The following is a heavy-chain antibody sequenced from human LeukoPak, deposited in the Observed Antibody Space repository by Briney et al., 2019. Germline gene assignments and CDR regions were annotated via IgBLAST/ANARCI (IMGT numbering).Heavy chain of an antibody. Sequence: AGTSLRFSCAASGITFSSHGMHWVAQAPGKGLEGVAVIWYDGSNIYYADSVKGRFTISRDNSKNTLYLQMNSLRAEDTALYYCARARNDYDSNGFSLLDYWGQGTLVTVSS. CDR2: IWYDGSNI. J-gene: IGHJ4*02. CDR3: ARARNDYDSNGFSLLDY. V-gene: IGHV3-33*01. CDR1: GITFSSHG. D-gene: IGHD3-22*01.